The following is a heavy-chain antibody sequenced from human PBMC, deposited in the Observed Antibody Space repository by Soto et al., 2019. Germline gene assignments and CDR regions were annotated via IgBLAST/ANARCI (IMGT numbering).Heavy chain of an antibody. CDR1: GFSLSTSGVG. Sequence: QITLKESGPTLVKPTQTLTLTCTFSGFSLSTSGVGVGWVRQPPGRALEWLALIYWSDNMRYSPSLKSRLTIPKDTSKNQVVLTMTNMDPVDTATYYCAHLGCSGGSCYPDYWGQGTLVTVSS. CDR3: AHLGCSGGSCYPDY. J-gene: IGHJ4*02. D-gene: IGHD2-15*01. V-gene: IGHV2-5*01. CDR2: IYWSDNM.